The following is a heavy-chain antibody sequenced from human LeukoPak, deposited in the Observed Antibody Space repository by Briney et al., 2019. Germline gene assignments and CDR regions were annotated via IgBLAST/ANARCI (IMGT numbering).Heavy chain of an antibody. Sequence: SETLSLTCSVSGGPISSYYWSWVRQPPGKGLEWIGYILYSGSTNYNPPLKSRVTISADTSRNQFSLQLTSVTAADTAVYYCARPYSSSAHGSFDIWGQGTMVTVSS. CDR2: ILYSGST. CDR3: ARPYSSSAHGSFDI. D-gene: IGHD6-6*01. CDR1: GGPISSYY. J-gene: IGHJ3*02. V-gene: IGHV4-59*01.